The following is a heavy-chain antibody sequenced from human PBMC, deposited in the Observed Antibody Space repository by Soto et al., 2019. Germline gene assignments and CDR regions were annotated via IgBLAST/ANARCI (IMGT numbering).Heavy chain of an antibody. CDR2: IIPLFGTP. CDR1: GGTFNNHL. CDR3: ASGSLYGSGSYPVDY. V-gene: IGHV1-69*08. D-gene: IGHD3-10*01. J-gene: IGHJ4*01. Sequence: QVQLVQSGAEVKKPGSSVNVSCKASGGTFNNHLISWVRQAPGQGLEWMGTIIPLFGTPNYAQKLQGRVTLSADRSTSTAYMELSSLRSDDTAVYYCASGSLYGSGSYPVDYWGQGALVTVSS.